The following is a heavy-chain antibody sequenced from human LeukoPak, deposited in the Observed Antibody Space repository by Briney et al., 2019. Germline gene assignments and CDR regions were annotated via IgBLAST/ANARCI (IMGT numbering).Heavy chain of an antibody. CDR1: GFTFSSYS. Sequence: PGGSLRLSCAASGFTFSSYSMNWVRQAPGKGLEWVSSISSSSSYIYYADSVKGRFTISRDNAKNSLYLQMNSLRAEDTAVYYCARGYCSGGSCQKPYYFDYWGQGTLVTVSS. D-gene: IGHD2-15*01. CDR2: ISSSSSYI. CDR3: ARGYCSGGSCQKPYYFDY. J-gene: IGHJ4*02. V-gene: IGHV3-21*01.